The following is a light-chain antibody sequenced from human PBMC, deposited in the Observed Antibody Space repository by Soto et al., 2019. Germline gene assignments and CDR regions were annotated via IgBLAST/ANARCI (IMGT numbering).Light chain of an antibody. CDR1: QSISSF. Sequence: DIQLTQSPSSLSAFAGDRLSITCRASQSISSFLNWYVQKPGKAPNLLIFDATTLQSGVPSRFSGSGSGTHFTLPISSLQAEDFATYYCQQSYGTPWTFGQGTTGDIK. V-gene: IGKV1-39*01. J-gene: IGKJ1*01. CDR3: QQSYGTPWT. CDR2: DAT.